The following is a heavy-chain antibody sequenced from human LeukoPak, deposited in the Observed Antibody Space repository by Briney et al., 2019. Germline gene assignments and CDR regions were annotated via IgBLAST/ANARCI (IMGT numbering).Heavy chain of an antibody. J-gene: IGHJ4*02. CDR2: ISAYNGNT. V-gene: IGHV1-18*01. CDR1: GGTFSSYA. Sequence: ASVKVSCKASGGTFSSYAISWVRQAPGQGLEWMGWISAYNGNTNYAQKLQGRVTMTTDTSASTAYMELRSLRSDDTAVYYCARVGDGYNSDADYWGQGTLVTVSS. D-gene: IGHD5-24*01. CDR3: ARVGDGYNSDADY.